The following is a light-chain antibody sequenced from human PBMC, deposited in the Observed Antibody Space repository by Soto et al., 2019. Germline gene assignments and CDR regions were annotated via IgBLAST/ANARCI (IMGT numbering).Light chain of an antibody. J-gene: IGKJ5*01. V-gene: IGKV1-9*01. CDR3: QQLDAFPRT. CDR1: QDISRC. CDR2: GAS. Sequence: DIHLTQSPSFLSASVGDRVTITCRASQDISRCLVWYQQKPGKAPKVLIYGASTLQSGVPSRFSGSGSVTEFTLTISSLQPEDFATYYCQQLDAFPRTFGQGTRLEIK.